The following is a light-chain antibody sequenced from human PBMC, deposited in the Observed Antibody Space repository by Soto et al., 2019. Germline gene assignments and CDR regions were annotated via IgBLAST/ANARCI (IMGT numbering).Light chain of an antibody. J-gene: IGKJ1*01. CDR3: MQALQTRT. CDR2: DAS. Sequence: DIQMTQSPSSLSASVGDRVTITCQASQDISNYLNWYQQKPGKAPKLLIYDASNLGSNQASGGPDRFSGSGSGTDFTLKISRVEAEDVGVYYCMQALQTRTFGQGTKVDI. CDR1: QDISNY. V-gene: IGKV1-33*01.